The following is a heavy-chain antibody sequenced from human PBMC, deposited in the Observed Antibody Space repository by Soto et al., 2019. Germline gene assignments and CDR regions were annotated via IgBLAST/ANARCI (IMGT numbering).Heavy chain of an antibody. J-gene: IGHJ3*02. D-gene: IGHD2-21*02. Sequence: QMQLVQSGPEVKKPGTSVKVSCKASGFTFTNSAMQWVRQARRQRLEWIGWIVVGSGNTNSAQKFQERVTITRDMSTSTAYMELSSLRSEDTAVYYCAADGSTASAFDIWGQGTMVTVSS. V-gene: IGHV1-58*02. CDR1: GFTFTNSA. CDR2: IVVGSGNT. CDR3: AADGSTASAFDI.